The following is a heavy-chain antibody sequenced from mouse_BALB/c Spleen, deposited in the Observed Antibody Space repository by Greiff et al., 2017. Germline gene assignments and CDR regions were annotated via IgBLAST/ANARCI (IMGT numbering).Heavy chain of an antibody. D-gene: IGHD2-4*01. CDR2: ISNGGGST. CDR1: GFTFSSYT. CDR3: ASYDYDGAWFAY. V-gene: IGHV5-12-2*01. Sequence: EVQLVESGGGLVKLGGSLKLSCAASGFTFSSYTMSWVRQTPEKRLEWVAYISNGGGSTYYPDTVKGRFTISRDNAKNTLYLQMSSLKSEDTAMYYCASYDYDGAWFAYWGQGTLVTVSA. J-gene: IGHJ3*01.